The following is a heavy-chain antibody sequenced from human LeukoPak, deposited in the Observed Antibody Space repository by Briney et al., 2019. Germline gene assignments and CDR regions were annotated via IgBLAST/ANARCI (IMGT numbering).Heavy chain of an antibody. D-gene: IGHD3-9*01. J-gene: IGHJ5*02. V-gene: IGHV4-59*08. CDR1: GGSISSYH. Sequence: EPSETLSLTCTVSGGSISSYHWSWIRQPPGKGLEWIGYIYYSGSTNYNPSLKSRVTISVDTSKNQFSLKLSSVTAADTAVYHCARHNSYYDILTGYNTGDWFDPWGQGTLVTVSS. CDR2: IYYSGST. CDR3: ARHNSYYDILTGYNTGDWFDP.